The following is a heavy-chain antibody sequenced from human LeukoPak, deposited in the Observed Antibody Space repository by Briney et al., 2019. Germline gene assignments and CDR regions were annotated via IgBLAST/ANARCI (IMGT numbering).Heavy chain of an antibody. CDR2: IRSKAYGGTT. V-gene: IGHV3-49*03. J-gene: IGHJ3*02. Sequence: PGRSLRLSCTASGFTFGDYAMCWFRQAPGKGLEWVGFIRSKAYGGTTDYAASVKGRFIISRDDSKSIAYLQMNSLKTEDTAVYYCTRGFGELFPDAFDIWGQGTMVTVSS. CDR3: TRGFGELFPDAFDI. D-gene: IGHD3-10*01. CDR1: GFTFGDYA.